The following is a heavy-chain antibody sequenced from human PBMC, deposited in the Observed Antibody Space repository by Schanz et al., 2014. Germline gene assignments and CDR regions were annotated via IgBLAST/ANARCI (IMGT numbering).Heavy chain of an antibody. CDR2: LNFDETYT. J-gene: IGHJ4*02. CDR3: AKEDRTHSSDXVY. V-gene: IGHV3-74*02. D-gene: IGHD3-22*01. CDR1: GFTFSNTW. Sequence: EVQLXXSGXGLVKPGGSLRLSCAASGFTFSNTWMSWVRQAPGKGLEWVSRLNFDETYTSYADSVKGRFTISRDNAKNTVYLQMTSLRVEDTAVYYCAKEDRTHSSDXVYWGQGTLXXVSS.